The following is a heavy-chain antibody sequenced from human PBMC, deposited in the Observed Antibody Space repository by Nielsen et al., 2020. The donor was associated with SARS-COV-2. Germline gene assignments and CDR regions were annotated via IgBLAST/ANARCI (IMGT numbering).Heavy chain of an antibody. J-gene: IGHJ4*02. CDR3: ARDDYGDYGFDY. V-gene: IGHV1-2*04. CDR1: EYTFAGYY. CDR2: INPNSGGT. Sequence: ASVKVSCKTSEYTFAGYYMHWVRQAPGQGLEWMGWINPNSGGTNYAQKFQGWVTMARDTSISTAYMELSRLRSDDTAVYYCARDDYGDYGFDYWGQGTLVTVSS. D-gene: IGHD4-17*01.